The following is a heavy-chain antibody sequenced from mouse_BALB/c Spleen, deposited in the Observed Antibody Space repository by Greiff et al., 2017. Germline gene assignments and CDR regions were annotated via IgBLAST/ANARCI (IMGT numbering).Heavy chain of an antibody. CDR2: IDPENGDT. J-gene: IGHJ2*01. CDR3: NPGNF. Sequence: VQLQQSGAELVRSGASVKLSCTASGFNIKDYYMHWVKQRPEQGLEWIGWIDPENGDTEYAPKFQGKATMTADTSSNTAYLQLSILTSEDTAVYYCNPGNFWGQGTTLTVSS. CDR1: GFNIKDYY. V-gene: IGHV14-4*02.